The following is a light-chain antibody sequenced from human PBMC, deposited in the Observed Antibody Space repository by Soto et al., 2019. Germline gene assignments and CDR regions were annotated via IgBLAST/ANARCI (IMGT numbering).Light chain of an antibody. V-gene: IGKV3-15*01. Sequence: ETVMTQSPATLSVSPGERATLSCRASQSVSSNLAWYQQEPGQAPRHLIYGASTRATGTPARFSGTGSGTEFILTISNLQSEDFAVYYCQQYNNWPRTFGQGTKVDIK. CDR2: GAS. CDR3: QQYNNWPRT. J-gene: IGKJ1*01. CDR1: QSVSSN.